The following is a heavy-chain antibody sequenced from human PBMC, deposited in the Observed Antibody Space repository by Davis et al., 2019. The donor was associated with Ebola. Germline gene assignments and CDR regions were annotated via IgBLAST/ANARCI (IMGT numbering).Heavy chain of an antibody. D-gene: IGHD3-22*01. V-gene: IGHV3-53*01. CDR3: ARDQGYYYESGGLPDPGVGYLHYGMDV. Sequence: GGSLRLSCAASGFTVNSNYMIWVRQSPGKGLEWVSVLQSGGSPYYADPVKARFIVSRDSSKNTLFLQMDRLRAEDTAVYYCARDQGYYYESGGLPDPGVGYLHYGMDVWGKGTTVTVSS. CDR2: LQSGGSP. CDR1: GFTVNSNY. J-gene: IGHJ6*04.